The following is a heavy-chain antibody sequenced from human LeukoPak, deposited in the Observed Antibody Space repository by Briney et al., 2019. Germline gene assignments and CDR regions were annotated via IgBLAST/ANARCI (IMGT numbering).Heavy chain of an antibody. CDR3: ARSEWQTDAFDI. V-gene: IGHV3-53*01. Sequence: GGSLRLSCAASGFTVSSNYMSWVRQAPGKGLEWVSVIYSGGSTYYADSVKGRFTVSRDNAKKSLYLQMNSLRAEDTAVFYCARSEWQTDAFDIWGQGTTVTVSS. CDR2: IYSGGST. D-gene: IGHD3-3*01. CDR1: GFTVSSNY. J-gene: IGHJ3*02.